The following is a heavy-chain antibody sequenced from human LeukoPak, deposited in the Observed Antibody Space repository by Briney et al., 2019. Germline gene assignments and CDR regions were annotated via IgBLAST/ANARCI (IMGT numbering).Heavy chain of an antibody. D-gene: IGHD1-1*01. J-gene: IGHJ3*02. Sequence: GGSLRLSCAASGFTVSSNYMSWVRQAPGKGLEWVSVIYSGGSTYYADSVKGRFTISRDNSKNTLYLQMNSLRAEDTAVYYCAKDWVQLDDAFDIWGQGTMVTVS. V-gene: IGHV3-53*01. CDR3: AKDWVQLDDAFDI. CDR1: GFTVSSNY. CDR2: IYSGGST.